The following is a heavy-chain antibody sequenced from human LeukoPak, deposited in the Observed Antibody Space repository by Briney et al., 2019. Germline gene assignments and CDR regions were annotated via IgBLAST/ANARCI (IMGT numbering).Heavy chain of an antibody. CDR2: TISDGSST. J-gene: IGHJ4*02. D-gene: IGHD3-22*01. CDR1: GFTFSSYW. Sequence: GGSLRLSCAASGFTFSSYWMHWVRQAPGKGLVCVSRTISDGSSTSYADSVKGRFTISRDNAKNTLYLQMNSLRAEDTAVYYCARHYYDSSAPFDYWGQGTLVTVSS. CDR3: ARHYYDSSAPFDY. V-gene: IGHV3-74*01.